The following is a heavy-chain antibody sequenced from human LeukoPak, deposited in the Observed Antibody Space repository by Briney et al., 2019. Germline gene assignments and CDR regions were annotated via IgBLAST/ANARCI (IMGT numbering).Heavy chain of an antibody. CDR1: GFTFSNYW. V-gene: IGHV3-74*01. J-gene: IGHJ5*02. D-gene: IGHD6-6*01. CDR2: IDNDGSNT. CDR3: ARDRPHNWFDP. Sequence: GRSLRLSCAASGFTFSNYWMHWVRQAPGKGLVWVSRIDNDGSNTIYADSVKGRFTVSRDNAKSTLYLQMNSLRVDDTAVYYCARDRPHNWFDPWGQGTLVTVSS.